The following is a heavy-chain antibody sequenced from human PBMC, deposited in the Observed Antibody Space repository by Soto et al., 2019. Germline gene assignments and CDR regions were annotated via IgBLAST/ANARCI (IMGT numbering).Heavy chain of an antibody. CDR2: ISYDGSIQ. D-gene: IGHD1-7*01. CDR3: ARRTGTAPRFDY. J-gene: IGHJ4*02. Sequence: QVQLVESGGGVVQPGRSLRLSCSASGFTFSDFEMYWVRQAPGKGLDWVSFISYDGSIQYYAGSVKGRFTVSRDNSKNTLFLLMNSLRPEDTAVYFCARRTGTAPRFDYWGQGTLVTVSS. CDR1: GFTFSDFE. V-gene: IGHV3-30-3*01.